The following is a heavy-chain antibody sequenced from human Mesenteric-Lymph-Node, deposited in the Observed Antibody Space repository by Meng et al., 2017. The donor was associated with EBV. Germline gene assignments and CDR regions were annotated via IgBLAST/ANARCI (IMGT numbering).Heavy chain of an antibody. J-gene: IGHJ4*02. V-gene: IGHV3-74*01. CDR3: TSDLGGATDF. D-gene: IGHD1-26*01. Sequence: GELVESGGGLVQAGGSLRLFCAASGFTFRSYWMHWVRQGPGKGLVWVSHINTYGSRTDYADSVKGRFTISRDNAKNTLSLQMNSLRAEDTAVYYCTSDLGGATDFWGQGTLVTVSS. CDR1: GFTFRSYW. CDR2: INTYGSRT.